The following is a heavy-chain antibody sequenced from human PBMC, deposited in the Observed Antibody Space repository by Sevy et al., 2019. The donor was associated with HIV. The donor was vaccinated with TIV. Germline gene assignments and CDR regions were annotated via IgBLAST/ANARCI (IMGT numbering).Heavy chain of an antibody. Sequence: ASVKVSCKASGGTFSSYAISWVRQAPGQGLEWMGGIIPIFGTANYAQKFQGRVTITADESTSTAYMELNSLRSEDTAVYYCASQWEETGTTPSFFDYWGQGTLVTVSS. CDR1: GGTFSSYA. J-gene: IGHJ4*02. V-gene: IGHV1-69*13. CDR3: ASQWEETGTTPSFFDY. CDR2: IIPIFGTA. D-gene: IGHD1-7*01.